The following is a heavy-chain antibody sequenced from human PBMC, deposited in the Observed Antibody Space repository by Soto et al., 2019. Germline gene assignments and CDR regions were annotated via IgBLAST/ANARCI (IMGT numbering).Heavy chain of an antibody. CDR3: GRALGYTVSSGYTLCFDY. CDR1: GFSLSDHS. J-gene: IGHJ4*02. D-gene: IGHD3-22*01. CDR2: SRDKAQGDST. V-gene: IGHV3-72*01. Sequence: ELHLVESGGGLVQPGGSLRLACAASGFSLSDHSNEWVLQSPGKRLQWVGRSRDKAQGDSTGYAASEKGRLTTSREDSQNSVLLQMDSLKTAATAVYYCGRALGYTVSSGYTLCFDYWGQGTLVTVSS.